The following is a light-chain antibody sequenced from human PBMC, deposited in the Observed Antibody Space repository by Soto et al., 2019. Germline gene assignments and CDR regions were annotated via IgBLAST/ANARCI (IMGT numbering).Light chain of an antibody. V-gene: IGLV2-14*01. CDR2: DVS. Sequence: QSALTQPASVSGSPGQSVTISCTGTSSDVGGYNYVSWYQQHPGKAPKLMIYDVSNRPSGVSNRFSGSKSGNTSFLTTSGRQAEDAADYYCSSYTSSSTPVFGTGTKMTVL. CDR1: SSDVGGYNY. CDR3: SSYTSSSTPV. J-gene: IGLJ1*01.